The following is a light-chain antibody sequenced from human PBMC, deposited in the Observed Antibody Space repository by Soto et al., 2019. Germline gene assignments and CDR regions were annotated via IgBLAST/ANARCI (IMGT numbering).Light chain of an antibody. J-gene: IGKJ4*01. V-gene: IGKV1-27*01. CDR2: AAS. CDR3: QKYNSVPLT. Sequence: DIQMTQSPSSLSASVGDRVTITCRASQDINNNLAWYQQKPGKVPKVLIYAASTLQSGVPSRFSGSGSGTDFTLTISSLQPEDVATYYCQKYNSVPLTFGGGTKAEIK. CDR1: QDINNN.